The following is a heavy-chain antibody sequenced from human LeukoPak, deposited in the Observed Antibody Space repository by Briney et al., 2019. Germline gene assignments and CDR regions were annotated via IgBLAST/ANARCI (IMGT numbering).Heavy chain of an antibody. V-gene: IGHV4-34*01. CDR2: IYYSGST. Sequence: PSETLSLTCAVYGGSFSGYYWSWIRQPPGKGLEWIGSIYYSGSTYYNPSLKSRVTISVDTSKNQFSLKLSSVTAADTAVYYCARISSYYYDSSGYPKGRDAFDIWGQGTMVTVSS. D-gene: IGHD3-22*01. CDR3: ARISSYYYDSSGYPKGRDAFDI. CDR1: GGSFSGYY. J-gene: IGHJ3*02.